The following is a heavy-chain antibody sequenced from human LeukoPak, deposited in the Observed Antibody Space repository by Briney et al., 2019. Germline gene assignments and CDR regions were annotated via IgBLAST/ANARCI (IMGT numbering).Heavy chain of an antibody. CDR1: GFTFGDYA. CDR3: TRVERFLEWLLTYHFDY. D-gene: IGHD3-3*01. CDR2: IRSKAYGGTT. Sequence: AGGSLRLSCTASGFTFGDYAMSWVRQAPGKGLEWVGFIRSKAYGGTTEYAASVKGRFTISRDDSKSIAYLQMNSLKTEDTAVYYCTRVERFLEWLLTYHFDYWGQGTLVTVSS. V-gene: IGHV3-49*04. J-gene: IGHJ4*02.